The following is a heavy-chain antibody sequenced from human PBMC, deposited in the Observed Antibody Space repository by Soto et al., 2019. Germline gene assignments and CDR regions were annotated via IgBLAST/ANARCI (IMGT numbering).Heavy chain of an antibody. CDR1: GGSISSYY. CDR3: ARVHGSGSPLIHYYYYYMDV. V-gene: IGHV4-59*01. CDR2: IYYSGST. Sequence: TSETLSLTCTVSGGSISSYYWSWIRQPPGKGLEWIGYIYYSGSTNYNPSLKSRVTISVDTSKNQFSLKLSSVTAADTAVYYCARVHGSGSPLIHYYYYYMDVWGKGTTVTVSS. D-gene: IGHD3-10*01. J-gene: IGHJ6*03.